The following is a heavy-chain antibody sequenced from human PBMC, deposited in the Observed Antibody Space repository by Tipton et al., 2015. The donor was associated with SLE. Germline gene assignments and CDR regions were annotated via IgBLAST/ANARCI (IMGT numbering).Heavy chain of an antibody. J-gene: IGHJ6*02. V-gene: IGHV3-23*01. D-gene: IGHD5-12*01. CDR2: ISGSGGTT. CDR1: GFTFSEKA. CDR3: AKVIVATIRGYFYYGLDV. Sequence: GSLRLSCAASGFTFSEKAMTWVRQAPGKGLEWVSGISGSGGTTFYADSVKGRFTISRDNSKNTLSLRMNSLRAEDTAVYYCAKVIVATIRGYFYYGLDVWGQGTTVTVSS.